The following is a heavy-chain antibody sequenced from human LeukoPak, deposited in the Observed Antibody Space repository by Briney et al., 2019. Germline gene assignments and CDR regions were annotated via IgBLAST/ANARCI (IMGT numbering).Heavy chain of an antibody. J-gene: IGHJ4*02. D-gene: IGHD1-26*01. CDR2: IYPGDSDT. CDR1: GYSSTSYW. Sequence: GESLKISCKGSGYSSTSYWIGWVRQMPGKGLEWMGIIYPGDSDTRYSPSFQGQVTISADKSSSTAYLQWSSLKASDTAMYYCARGATTFGKYFDYWGQGTLVTVSS. CDR3: ARGATTFGKYFDY. V-gene: IGHV5-51*01.